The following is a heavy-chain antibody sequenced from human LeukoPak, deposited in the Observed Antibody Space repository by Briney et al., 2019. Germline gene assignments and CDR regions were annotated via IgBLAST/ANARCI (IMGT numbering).Heavy chain of an antibody. J-gene: IGHJ4*02. CDR3: ARVSYYYDSSGPFDY. CDR1: GYTFTGYY. Sequence: ASVKVSCKASGYTFTGYYMHWGRQAPGQGLEWMGWINPNSGGTNYAQKFQGRVTMTRDTSISTAYMELSRLRSDDTAVYYCARVSYYYDSSGPFDYWGQGTLVTVSS. V-gene: IGHV1-2*02. D-gene: IGHD3-22*01. CDR2: INPNSGGT.